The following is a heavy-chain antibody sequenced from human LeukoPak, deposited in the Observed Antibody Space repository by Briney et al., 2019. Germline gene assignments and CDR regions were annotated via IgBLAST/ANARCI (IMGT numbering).Heavy chain of an antibody. Sequence: SETLSLTCSVSGYSISSGYFWGWIRQLPGKGLEWIASTFHSGRTFYNSSLKSRLTMSVDTSKNQFSLKLTSVTAADTAVYYCARETEKQWQYWGQGTMVTVSS. D-gene: IGHD6-19*01. CDR3: ARETEKQWQY. CDR1: GYSISSGYF. J-gene: IGHJ3*01. V-gene: IGHV4-38-2*02. CDR2: TFHSGRT.